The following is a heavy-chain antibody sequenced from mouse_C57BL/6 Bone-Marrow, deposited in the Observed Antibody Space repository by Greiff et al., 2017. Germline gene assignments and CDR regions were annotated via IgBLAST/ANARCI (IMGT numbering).Heavy chain of an antibody. Sequence: VQLQQPGAELVKPGASVKMSCKASGYTFTSYWITWVKQRPGQGLEWIGDIYPGSGSTNYNEKFKSKATLTVYTSSSTAYMQLSSLTSEDSAVYYCAPRNLYDGYSDYWGQGTTLTVSS. CDR2: IYPGSGST. CDR3: APRNLYDGYSDY. CDR1: GYTFTSYW. J-gene: IGHJ2*01. V-gene: IGHV1-55*01. D-gene: IGHD2-3*01.